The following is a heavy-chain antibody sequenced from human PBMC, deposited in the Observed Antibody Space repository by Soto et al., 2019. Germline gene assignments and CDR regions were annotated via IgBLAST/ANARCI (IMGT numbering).Heavy chain of an antibody. D-gene: IGHD5-12*01. J-gene: IGHJ4*02. CDR2: IAYDGSNK. CDR1: GFTFSDYG. V-gene: IGHV3-30*18. Sequence: GGSLRLSCAASGFTFSDYGMHWVRQAPGKGLEWVAVIAYDGSNKYYADSVEGRFTISRDNSKNTLYLQMDSLRAEDTAVYYCAKNHQRAPSRDGYNLIDYWGQGTLVTVSS. CDR3: AKNHQRAPSRDGYNLIDY.